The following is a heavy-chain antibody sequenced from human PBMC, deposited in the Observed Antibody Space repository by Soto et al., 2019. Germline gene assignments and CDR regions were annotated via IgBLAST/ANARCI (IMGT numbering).Heavy chain of an antibody. CDR2: ISGSGGST. D-gene: IGHD6-19*01. J-gene: IGHJ1*01. V-gene: IGHV3-23*01. CDR1: GFTFSSFA. Sequence: EVQLLESGGGLVQPGGSLRLSCAASGFTFSSFAMSWVRQAPGKGLEWVSGISGSGGSTYYAGSVKGRFTISRDNSKNTLYLEMNSLRAEDTAIYYCAKGCSAWYDFQLWGQGTLVTVSS. CDR3: AKGCSAWYDFQL.